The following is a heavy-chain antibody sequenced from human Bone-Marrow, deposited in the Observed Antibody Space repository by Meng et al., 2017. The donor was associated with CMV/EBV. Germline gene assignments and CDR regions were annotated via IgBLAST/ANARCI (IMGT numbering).Heavy chain of an antibody. Sequence: SVKVSCKASGGTFRSYAISWVRQAPGQGLEWMGGIIPIFGTANYAQKCQGRVTITTDESTSTAYMELSSLRSEDTAVYYCARAQHGQSGGGGSHSYDYWGQGTLVTVSS. CDR3: ARAQHGQSGGGGSHSYDY. V-gene: IGHV1-69*05. D-gene: IGHD1-26*01. J-gene: IGHJ4*02. CDR2: IIPIFGTA. CDR1: GGTFRSYA.